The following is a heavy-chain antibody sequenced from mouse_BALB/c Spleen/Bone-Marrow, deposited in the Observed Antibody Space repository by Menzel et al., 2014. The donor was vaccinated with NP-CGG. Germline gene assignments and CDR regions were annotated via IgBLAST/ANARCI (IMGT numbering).Heavy chain of an antibody. J-gene: IGHJ3*01. CDR2: IDTSDSYT. CDR1: GHTFTDYW. CDR3: ARSDYRFDPLPY. D-gene: IGHD2-14*01. Sequence: QVQLQQSGAELVMPGASVKMSCKASGHTFTDYWTHWVKQRPGLGLEWIGAIDTSDSYTSYNQKFKGKATLTVDESSSTAYMQLSSLTSEDSAVYYCARSDYRFDPLPYWGQGTLVTVSA. V-gene: IGHV1-69*01.